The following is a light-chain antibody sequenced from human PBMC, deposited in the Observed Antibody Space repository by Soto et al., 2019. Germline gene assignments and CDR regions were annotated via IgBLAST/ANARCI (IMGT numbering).Light chain of an antibody. J-gene: IGKJ4*01. V-gene: IGKV1-5*01. CDR1: QSISSW. CDR3: QQYNSYSPG. CDR2: DAS. Sequence: DIQMTQSPSTLSASVGDRVTITCRASQSISSWLAWYQQKPGKAPKLLIYDASSLESGVPSRFSGSGSGTKFTLTISSLQPDDFATYYCQQYNSYSPGFGGGTKVEIK.